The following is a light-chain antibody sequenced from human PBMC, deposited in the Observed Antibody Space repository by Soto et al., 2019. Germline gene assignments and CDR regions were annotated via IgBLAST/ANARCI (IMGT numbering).Light chain of an antibody. CDR2: GAS. CDR3: QQYGSSLLT. V-gene: IGKV3-20*01. J-gene: IGKJ5*01. Sequence: EIVLTQSPGTLSLSPGERATLSCRASQSVSSSYLAWYQQKPGQAPRLLIYGASSRATGIPDRFSGSGSGTDCTLTNSRLEHEDFAVFYCQQYGSSLLTVGQGTRLEIK. CDR1: QSVSSSY.